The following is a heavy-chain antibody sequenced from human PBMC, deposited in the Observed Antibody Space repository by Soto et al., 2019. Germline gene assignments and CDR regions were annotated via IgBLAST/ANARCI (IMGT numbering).Heavy chain of an antibody. CDR3: ASCLALADLYYYGMDV. D-gene: IGHD6-13*01. CDR1: GGTFSSYA. Sequence: SVKVSCKASGGTFSSYAISWVRQAPGQGLEWMGGIIPIFGTANYAQKFQGRVTITADESTSTAYMELSSLISEDTAVYYCASCLALADLYYYGMDVWGQGTTVTVSS. J-gene: IGHJ6*02. V-gene: IGHV1-69*13. CDR2: IIPIFGTA.